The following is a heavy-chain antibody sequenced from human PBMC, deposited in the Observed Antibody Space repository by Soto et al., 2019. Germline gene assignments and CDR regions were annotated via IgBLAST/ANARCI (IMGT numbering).Heavy chain of an antibody. Sequence: QVQLVQSGAEEKKPGASVKVSCKASGYTFTSYAMHWVRQAPGQRLEWMGWINAGNGNTKYSQKIKGRVTITRDTSASTAYMELSSLRSEDTAVFYCARSASMVHFDYWGQGTLVTVSS. CDR1: GYTFTSYA. CDR3: ARSASMVHFDY. CDR2: INAGNGNT. V-gene: IGHV1-3*05. J-gene: IGHJ4*02. D-gene: IGHD2-2*01.